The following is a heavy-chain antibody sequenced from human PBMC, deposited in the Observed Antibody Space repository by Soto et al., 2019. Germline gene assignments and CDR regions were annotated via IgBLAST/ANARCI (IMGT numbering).Heavy chain of an antibody. V-gene: IGHV4-4*07. J-gene: IGHJ3*01. CDR3: ARLQLPDVTGAFDV. Sequence: SETLSLTCTASGVSMNNYYWSWIRQPAGKGLEWIGRINTRGNINYNPSLNSRVSMSIDTSKRQSSLKLSSMTAADTAVYYCARLQLPDVTGAFDVWGQGTTVTVSS. D-gene: IGHD2-2*01. CDR2: INTRGNI. CDR1: GVSMNNYY.